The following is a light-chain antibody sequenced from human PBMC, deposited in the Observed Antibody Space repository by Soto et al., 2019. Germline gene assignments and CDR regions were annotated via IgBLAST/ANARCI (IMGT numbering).Light chain of an antibody. V-gene: IGKV1-12*02. CDR1: QGISSW. CDR2: AAS. J-gene: IGKJ4*01. Sequence: DIQMTQSPSSVSASVGDRVTITCRASQGISSWLVWYQQKPGKAPKLLIYAASSLQSGVPSRFSGSGSGTDFTLTIRSLQPEDSATYYCQQANSFPSFGGGTKVEIK. CDR3: QQANSFPS.